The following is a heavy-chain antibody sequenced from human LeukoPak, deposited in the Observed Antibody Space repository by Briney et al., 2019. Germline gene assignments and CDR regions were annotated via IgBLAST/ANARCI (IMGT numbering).Heavy chain of an antibody. CDR2: IYPGDSDT. CDR1: GYSFTSYW. V-gene: IGHV5-51*01. Sequence: KPGESLKISCKGSGYSFTSYWIGWVRQMPGKGLEWMGIIYPGDSDTRYSPSFQGQVTISADKSISTAYLQWSSLKASDTAMYYCARLSCGDYDLCYYYYMDVWGKGTTVTVSS. J-gene: IGHJ6*03. CDR3: ARLSCGDYDLCYYYYMDV. D-gene: IGHD4-17*01.